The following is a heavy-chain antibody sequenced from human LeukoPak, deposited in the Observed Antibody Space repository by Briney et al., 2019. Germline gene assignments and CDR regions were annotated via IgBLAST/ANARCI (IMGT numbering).Heavy chain of an antibody. CDR2: INHSGST. CDR1: GGSISSGDYY. Sequence: SQTLSLTCTVSGGSISSGDYYWSWIRQPPGKGLEWIGEINHSGSTNYNPSLKSRVTISVDTSKNQFSLKLSSVTAADTAVYYCARGITMIVVVMNYYMDVWGKGTTVTVSS. CDR3: ARGITMIVVVMNYYMDV. V-gene: IGHV4-30-4*08. J-gene: IGHJ6*03. D-gene: IGHD3-22*01.